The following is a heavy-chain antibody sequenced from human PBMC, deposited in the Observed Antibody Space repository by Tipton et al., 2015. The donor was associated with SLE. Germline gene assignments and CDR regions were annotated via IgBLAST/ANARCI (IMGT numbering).Heavy chain of an antibody. D-gene: IGHD4-17*01. CDR3: ARGLYGDEPGY. V-gene: IGHV4-34*01. J-gene: IGHJ4*02. CDR1: GGAFRGYY. CDR2: INHSGST. Sequence: TLSLTCAVYGGAFRGYYCSWIRQPPGEGGEWVGEINHSGSTNYNPSLKSRVTISVDTSKNQFSLKLTSLTAADTAVYYCARGLYGDEPGYWGQGTLVTVSS.